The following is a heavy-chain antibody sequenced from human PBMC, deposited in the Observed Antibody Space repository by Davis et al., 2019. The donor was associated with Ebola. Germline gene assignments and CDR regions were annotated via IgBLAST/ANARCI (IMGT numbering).Heavy chain of an antibody. Sequence: ASVKVSCKASGYTFITYYIHWVRQAPGQGLEWMGIINPSGGSTTYAQNFRGRVTMTRDTSISTAYMELSSLTFEDTAVYYCARGRDSGWPFDYWGQGTLVTVSS. D-gene: IGHD6-19*01. CDR1: GYTFITYY. CDR2: INPSGGST. J-gene: IGHJ4*02. CDR3: ARGRDSGWPFDY. V-gene: IGHV1-46*01.